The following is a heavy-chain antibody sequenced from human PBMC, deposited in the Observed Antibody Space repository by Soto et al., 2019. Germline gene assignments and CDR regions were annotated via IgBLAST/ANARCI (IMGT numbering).Heavy chain of an antibody. V-gene: IGHV1-18*01. J-gene: IGHJ4*02. D-gene: IGHD6-13*01. CDR2: ISAYNGNT. CDR1: GYTFTSYG. Sequence: ASVKVSCKASGYTFTSYGISWVRQAPGQGLEWMGRISAYNGNTNYAQKLQGRVTMTTDTSTSTAYMELRSLTSDDTAVYYCARDLEQQLVGDFDYWGQGTLVTVSS. CDR3: ARDLEQQLVGDFDY.